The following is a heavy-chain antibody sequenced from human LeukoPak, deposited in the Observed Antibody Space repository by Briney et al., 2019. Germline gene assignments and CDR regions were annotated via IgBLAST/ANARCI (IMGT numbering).Heavy chain of an antibody. CDR3: AKDGSTNWYEKYFDY. CDR2: FSASAGTT. CDR1: GFTFSSYA. D-gene: IGHD6-13*01. J-gene: IGHJ4*02. Sequence: PGGSLRLSCAASGFTFSSYAITWVRQAPGKGLEWVSSFSASAGTTYYADSVKGRFTISRDNSKNTVFLQMNSLKAEDTAVYHCAKDGSTNWYEKYFDYWGQGTLVTVSS. V-gene: IGHV3-23*01.